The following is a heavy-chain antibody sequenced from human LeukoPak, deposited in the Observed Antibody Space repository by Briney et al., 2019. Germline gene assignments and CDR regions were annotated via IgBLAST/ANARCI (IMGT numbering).Heavy chain of an antibody. CDR1: GYSISSEYY. D-gene: IGHD4-23*01. Sequence: SQTLSLTCTVSGYSISSEYYWDWIRQPLGKGLEWIGSIYHSGSTYYNPSLKSRVTITLDTSKNQFSLNLNSVTAADTAVYYCARHGTTVITRPFDYWGQGTLVTVSS. CDR2: IYHSGST. V-gene: IGHV4-38-2*02. CDR3: ARHGTTVITRPFDY. J-gene: IGHJ4*02.